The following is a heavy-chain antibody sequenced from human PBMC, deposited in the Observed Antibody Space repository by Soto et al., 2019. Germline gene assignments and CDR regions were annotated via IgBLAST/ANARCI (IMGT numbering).Heavy chain of an antibody. CDR3: ARGCTNGVCYKGGGFDY. CDR1: GGTFSSYA. D-gene: IGHD2-8*01. J-gene: IGHJ4*02. V-gene: IGHV1-69*06. Sequence: QVQLVQSGAEVKKPGSSVKVSCKASGGTFSSYAISWVRQAPGQGLEWMGGIIPIFGTANYAQKFQGRVTITADNSTSTAYMELSSLRSEDTAVYYCARGCTNGVCYKGGGFDYWGQGTLVTVSS. CDR2: IIPIFGTA.